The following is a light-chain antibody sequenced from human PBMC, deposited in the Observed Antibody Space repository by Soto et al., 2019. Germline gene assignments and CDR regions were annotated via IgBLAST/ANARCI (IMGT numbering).Light chain of an antibody. CDR3: ATWGSSLNVVL. Sequence: QSALTQPPSVSAAPGETVTISCSGSTSNIGSHYVSWYQQFPRTAPKLLIYDDDRRPSGMPDRFSGSKSGTSATLGITGLQTGDEADYYCATWGSSLNVVLFGGGTKLTVL. CDR1: TSNIGSHY. V-gene: IGLV1-51*01. CDR2: DDD. J-gene: IGLJ2*01.